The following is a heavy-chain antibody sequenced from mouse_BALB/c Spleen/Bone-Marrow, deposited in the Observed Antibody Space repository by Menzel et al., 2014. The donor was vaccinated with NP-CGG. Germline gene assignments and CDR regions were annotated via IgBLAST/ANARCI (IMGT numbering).Heavy chain of an antibody. J-gene: IGHJ3*01. CDR3: TRPGFAC. V-gene: IGHV1-9*01. CDR2: ILPGSGNT. Sequence: TSVKISCKATGYTFSSYWIEWVKQRPGHGLEWIGEILPGSGNTHYNEKFKGKATFTADTSSNTAYMQLSSLTSEDSAVYYCTRPGFACWGQGTLVTVSA. CDR1: GYTFSSYW.